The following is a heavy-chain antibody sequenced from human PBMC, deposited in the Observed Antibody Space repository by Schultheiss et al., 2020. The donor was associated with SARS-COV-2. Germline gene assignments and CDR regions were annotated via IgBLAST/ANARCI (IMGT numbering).Heavy chain of an antibody. CDR3: ARDLHGAAASVWLLYGMDV. Sequence: GESLKISCAASGFTFSSYEMNWVRQAPGKGLEWVSYISSSGSTIYYADSVKGRFTISRDNAKNSLYLQMKSLRAEDTAVYYCARDLHGAAASVWLLYGMDVWGQGTTVTVSS. V-gene: IGHV3-48*03. J-gene: IGHJ6*02. CDR1: GFTFSSYE. CDR2: ISSSGSTI. D-gene: IGHD6-13*01.